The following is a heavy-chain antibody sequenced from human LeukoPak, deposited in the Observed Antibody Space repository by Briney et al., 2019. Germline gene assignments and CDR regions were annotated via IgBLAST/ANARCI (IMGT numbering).Heavy chain of an antibody. Sequence: PSETLSLTCTVSGGSISNYYWSWIRQPPGKGLEWIGYIFNRGSIDYSPSLQSRVTISVDTSKNHLSLRLTSVTAADTAVYFCARGVVLGQDDAFDIWGRGTMVTVSS. V-gene: IGHV4-59*12. D-gene: IGHD3/OR15-3a*01. J-gene: IGHJ3*02. CDR3: ARGVVLGQDDAFDI. CDR1: GGSISNYY. CDR2: IFNRGSI.